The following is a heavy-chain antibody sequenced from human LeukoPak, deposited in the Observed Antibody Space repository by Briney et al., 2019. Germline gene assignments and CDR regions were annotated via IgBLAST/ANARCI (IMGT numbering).Heavy chain of an antibody. V-gene: IGHV3-23*01. CDR3: AKVQAGGIDPFDY. CDR1: GFIFSTYG. Sequence: GALRLSCAASGFIFSTYGMSWVRQAPGKGLQWVSTIRGGDSRTSYADSVKGRFTISRDNSKNTLYLQMDSLRAEDTAVYYCAKVQAGGIDPFDYWGQGTLVTVSS. J-gene: IGHJ4*02. D-gene: IGHD6-13*01. CDR2: IRGGDSRT.